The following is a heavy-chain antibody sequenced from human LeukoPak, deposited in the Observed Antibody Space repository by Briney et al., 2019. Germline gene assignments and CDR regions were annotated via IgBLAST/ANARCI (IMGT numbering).Heavy chain of an antibody. V-gene: IGHV4-39*01. J-gene: IGHJ3*02. CDR3: ARQTMIVVVITSFSPDAFDI. D-gene: IGHD3-22*01. CDR2: IYYSGST. CDR1: GGSISSSSYY. Sequence: SETLSLTCTVSGGSISSSSYYWGWIRQPPGKGLEWLGSIYYSGSTYYNPSLKSRVTISVDTSKNQFSLKLSSVTAADTAVYYCARQTMIVVVITSFSPDAFDIWGQGTMVTVSS.